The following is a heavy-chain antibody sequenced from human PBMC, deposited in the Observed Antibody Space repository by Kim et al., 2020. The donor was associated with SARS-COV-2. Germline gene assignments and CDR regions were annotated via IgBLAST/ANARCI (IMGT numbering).Heavy chain of an antibody. V-gene: IGHV4-30-2*01. Sequence: SETLSLTCAVSGGSISSGGYSWSWIRQPPGKGLEWIGYIYHSGSTYYNPSLKSRVTISVDRSKNQFSLKLSSVTAADTAVYYCARVRFVVVPAASLGSEWFDPWGQGTLVTVSS. CDR3: ARVRFVVVPAASLGSEWFDP. D-gene: IGHD2-2*01. J-gene: IGHJ5*02. CDR1: GGSISSGGYS. CDR2: IYHSGST.